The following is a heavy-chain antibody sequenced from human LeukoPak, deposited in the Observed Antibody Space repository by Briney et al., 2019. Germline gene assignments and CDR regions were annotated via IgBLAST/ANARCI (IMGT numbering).Heavy chain of an antibody. CDR2: INPNSGGT. CDR1: GYTFTGYY. D-gene: IGHD3-10*01. J-gene: IGHJ4*02. Sequence: ASVKVSCKASGYTFTGYYMHWVRQAPGQGLEWMGWINPNSGGTNYAQKFQGRVTMTRDTSISTAYMELSRLRSDDTAVYYCARGDYYYGSGYRTLDYWGQGTLVTVSS. CDR3: ARGDYYYGSGYRTLDY. V-gene: IGHV1-2*02.